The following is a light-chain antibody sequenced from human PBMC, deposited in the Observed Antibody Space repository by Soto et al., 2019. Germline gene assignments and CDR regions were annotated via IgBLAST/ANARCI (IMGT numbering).Light chain of an antibody. CDR3: SAYKASIAYV. J-gene: IGLJ1*01. Sequence: QSALTQPASVSGSPGQSITISCTGTSSDIGTYNFVSWYQQHPGKAPKLMVFDVSNRPSGVSNRFSGSKSGNTASLTISGLQAEDAADYYCSAYKASIAYVFGSGTKLTVL. CDR2: DVS. V-gene: IGLV2-14*03. CDR1: SSDIGTYNF.